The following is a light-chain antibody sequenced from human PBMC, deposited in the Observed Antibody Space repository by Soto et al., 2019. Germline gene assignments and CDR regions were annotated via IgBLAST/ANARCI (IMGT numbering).Light chain of an antibody. CDR3: KSYAGSNTYV. CDR1: KSDLGVYDF. CDR2: EVV. Sequence: QSVLTQHPSASGSPGQSVTISCTGTKSDLGVYDFVSWYQHHPGKAPRLIIYEVVQRPSGVPDRFSGSKSGNTASLTVSGLQAADEADYFCKSYAGSNTYVFGSGTKVTVL. J-gene: IGLJ1*01. V-gene: IGLV2-8*01.